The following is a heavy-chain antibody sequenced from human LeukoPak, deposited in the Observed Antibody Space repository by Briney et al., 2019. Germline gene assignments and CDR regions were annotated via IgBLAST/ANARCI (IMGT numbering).Heavy chain of an antibody. V-gene: IGHV1-69*13. J-gene: IGHJ4*02. CDR1: GGTFSSYA. CDR2: IIPIFGTA. D-gene: IGHD1-26*01. Sequence: SVKVSCKASGGTFSSYAISWVRQAPGQGLEWMGGIIPIFGTANYAQKFQGRVTITADESTRTAYMELSSLKSDDTAVYYCASGQTKWELLVYWGQGTLVTVSS. CDR3: ASGQTKWELLVY.